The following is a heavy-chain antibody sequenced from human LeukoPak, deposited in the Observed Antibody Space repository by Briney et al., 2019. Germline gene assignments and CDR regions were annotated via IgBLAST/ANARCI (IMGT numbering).Heavy chain of an antibody. CDR2: ISSSSSTI. V-gene: IGHV3-48*02. CDR3: AKAPYGDDWYFDL. Sequence: GGSLRLSCAASGFTFSSYSMNWVRQAPGKGLEWVSYISSSSSTIYYADSVKGRFTISRDNAKNSLYLQMNSLRDEDTAVYYCAKAPYGDDWYFDLWGRGTLVTVSS. D-gene: IGHD4-17*01. J-gene: IGHJ2*01. CDR1: GFTFSSYS.